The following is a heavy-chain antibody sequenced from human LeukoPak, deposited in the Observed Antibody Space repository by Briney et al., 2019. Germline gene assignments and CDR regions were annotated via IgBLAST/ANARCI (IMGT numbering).Heavy chain of an antibody. V-gene: IGHV5-51*01. CDR2: IYPGDSDT. CDR3: ARQYCSSTSCLRHAFDI. J-gene: IGHJ3*02. CDR1: GYTFTNYW. Sequence: GESLKISCKGSGYTFTNYWIGWVRQMPGKGLEFMGIIYPGDSDTRYSPSFQGQVTISVDKSINTAYLQWSSLKASDSAMYYCARQYCSSTSCLRHAFDIWGQGTMVTVSS. D-gene: IGHD2-2*01.